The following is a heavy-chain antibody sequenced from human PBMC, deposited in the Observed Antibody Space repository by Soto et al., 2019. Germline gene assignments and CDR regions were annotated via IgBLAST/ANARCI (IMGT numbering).Heavy chain of an antibody. CDR2: ISGSGGST. J-gene: IGHJ4*02. V-gene: IGHV3-23*01. Sequence: GGSLRLSCAASGFTFSSYAMSWVRQAPGKGLEWVSAISGSGGSTYYADSVKGRFTISRDNSKNTLYLQMNSLRAEDTAVYYCANGGLRYFHWLLSYWGQGTLVTVSS. CDR3: ANGGLRYFHWLLSY. CDR1: GFTFSSYA. D-gene: IGHD3-9*01.